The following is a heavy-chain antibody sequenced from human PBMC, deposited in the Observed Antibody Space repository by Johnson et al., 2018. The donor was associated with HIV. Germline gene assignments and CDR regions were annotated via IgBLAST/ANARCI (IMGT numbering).Heavy chain of an antibody. Sequence: QVQLVESGGGVVQPGRSLRLSCAASGFTFSSYPMHWVRQAPGKGLEWVAVISYDGSNKYYADSVKGRFTISRDNSKNTQYLQMNSLRAEDTAVYYCARGEDGVDAFDIWGQGTMVTVSS. CDR3: ARGEDGVDAFDI. V-gene: IGHV3-30-3*01. CDR2: ISYDGSNK. D-gene: IGHD3-10*01. J-gene: IGHJ3*02. CDR1: GFTFSSYP.